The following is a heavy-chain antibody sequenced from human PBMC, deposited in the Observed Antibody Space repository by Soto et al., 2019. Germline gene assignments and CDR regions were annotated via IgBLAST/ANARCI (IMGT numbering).Heavy chain of an antibody. Sequence: GGSLRLSCAASGFTFSSYEMNWVRQAPGKGLEWVSYISSSGSTIYYADSVKGRFTISRDNAKNSLYLQMNSLRAEDTAVYYCARVPNIVVVPAAIVDWGQGTLVTVSS. CDR1: GFTFSSYE. CDR3: ARVPNIVVVPAAIVD. CDR2: ISSSGSTI. D-gene: IGHD2-2*01. J-gene: IGHJ4*02. V-gene: IGHV3-48*03.